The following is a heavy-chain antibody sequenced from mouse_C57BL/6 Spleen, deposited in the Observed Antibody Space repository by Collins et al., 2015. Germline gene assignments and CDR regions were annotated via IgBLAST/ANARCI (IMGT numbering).Heavy chain of an antibody. D-gene: IGHD2-3*01. CDR3: TTADGYYYYFDY. V-gene: IGHV14-1*01. Sequence: EVQLQQSGAELVRPGASVKLSCTASGFNIKDYYMHWVKQRPEQGLEWIGRIGPEDGDTEYAPKFQGKATMTADTSSNTAYLQLSSLTSEDTAVYYCTTADGYYYYFDYWGQGTTLTVSS. CDR2: IGPEDGDT. CDR1: GFNIKDYY. J-gene: IGHJ2*01.